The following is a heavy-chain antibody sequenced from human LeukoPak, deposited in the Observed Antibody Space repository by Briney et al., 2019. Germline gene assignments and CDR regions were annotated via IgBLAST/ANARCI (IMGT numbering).Heavy chain of an antibody. CDR3: AKDLTVTTLGYFDL. Sequence: PGGSLRLSCAASGFTFSSYAMSWVRQAPGKGLEWVSGIRSSGGSTYYADSVKGRFSISRDNSKNTLYLQMNSLRAEDTAVHYCAKDLTVTTLGYFDLWGRGTLVTVSS. D-gene: IGHD4-17*01. CDR1: GFTFSSYA. V-gene: IGHV3-23*01. CDR2: IRSSGGST. J-gene: IGHJ2*01.